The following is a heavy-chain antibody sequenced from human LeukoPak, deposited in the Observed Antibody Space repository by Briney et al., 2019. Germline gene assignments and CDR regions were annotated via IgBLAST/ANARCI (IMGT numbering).Heavy chain of an antibody. V-gene: IGHV5-51*01. CDR1: GYSSTSYW. D-gene: IGHD2-15*01. CDR2: IYPGDSDT. Sequence: GESLKISCKGSGYSSTSYWIGWVRQMPGKGLEWMGIIYPGDSDTRYSPSFQGQVTISADKSISTAYLQWSSLKASDTAMYYCARPRYENEVVVAASFAFDIWGQGTMVTVSS. J-gene: IGHJ3*02. CDR3: ARPRYENEVVVAASFAFDI.